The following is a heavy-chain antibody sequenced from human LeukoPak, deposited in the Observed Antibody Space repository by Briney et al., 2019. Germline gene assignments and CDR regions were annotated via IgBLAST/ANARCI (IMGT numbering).Heavy chain of an antibody. Sequence: SQTLSLTCTVSGASISSGTYSWSWIRQPPGEGLEWIGYIYHTGSTYYNPSLKGRVTISVDRSKNQFSLKLSSVSAADTAVYYCVRHYGPWGQGTLVTVSS. CDR2: IYHTGST. CDR3: VRHYGP. D-gene: IGHD3-16*01. J-gene: IGHJ4*02. V-gene: IGHV4-30-2*02. CDR1: GASISSGTYS.